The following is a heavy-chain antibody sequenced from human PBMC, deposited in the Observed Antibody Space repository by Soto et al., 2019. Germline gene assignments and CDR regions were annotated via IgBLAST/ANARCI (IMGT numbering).Heavy chain of an antibody. CDR3: ARDRLDSWNYRGLDV. J-gene: IGHJ6*02. CDR1: GGSISSGEYY. D-gene: IGHD1-7*01. CDR2: TYYSGSP. V-gene: IGHV4-30-4*01. Sequence: KTSETLSLTCTVSGGSISSGEYYWSWIRQPPGKGLEWIGYTYYSGSPYYNPSLKSRATISVDTSKNQFSLKLSPVTAADTAVYYCARDRLDSWNYRGLDVWGQGTTVTVSS.